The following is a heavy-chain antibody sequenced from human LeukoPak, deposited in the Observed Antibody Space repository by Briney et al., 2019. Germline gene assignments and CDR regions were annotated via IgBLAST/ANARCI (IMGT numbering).Heavy chain of an antibody. CDR1: GGSISSGDYY. V-gene: IGHV4-30-4*08. D-gene: IGHD2-2*02. CDR2: IYYSGST. CDR3: ARGSRCSSTSCYSLHYYYYYMDV. Sequence: SETLSLTCTVSGGSISSGDYYWSWIRQPPGKGLEWIGYIYYSGSTYYNPSLKSRVTISVDTSKNQFSLKLSSVTAADTAVYYCARGSRCSSTSCYSLHYYYYYMDVWGKGTTVTVSS. J-gene: IGHJ6*03.